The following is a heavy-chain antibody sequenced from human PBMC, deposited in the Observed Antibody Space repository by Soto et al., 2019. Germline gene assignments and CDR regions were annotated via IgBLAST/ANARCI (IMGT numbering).Heavy chain of an antibody. Sequence: GGSLRLSCAASGFTFSSHGMHWVRQAPGKGLEWVAVISYDGSEIYYVDSVKGRFTISRDNSKNTLYLQMNSLRADDTGVYYCTKGSSSAWYILDFWGQGILVTVSS. CDR2: ISYDGSEI. CDR1: GFTFSSHG. J-gene: IGHJ4*02. CDR3: TKGSSSAWYILDF. V-gene: IGHV3-30*18. D-gene: IGHD6-19*01.